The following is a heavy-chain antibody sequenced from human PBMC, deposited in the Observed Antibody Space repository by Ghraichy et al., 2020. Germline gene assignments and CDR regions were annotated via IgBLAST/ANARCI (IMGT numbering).Heavy chain of an antibody. CDR1: GASISSSSYY. CDR3: ARSRSNWWNWFDP. D-gene: IGHD2-8*02. V-gene: IGHV4-39*01. Sequence: SETLSLTCTVSGASISSSSYYWGWIRQPPGKGLEWIGSIYYSGSTYYNPSLKSRVTISVDTSKNQFSLKLTSVTAADTAVYYCARSRSNWWNWFDPWGQGTLVTVSS. J-gene: IGHJ5*02. CDR2: IYYSGST.